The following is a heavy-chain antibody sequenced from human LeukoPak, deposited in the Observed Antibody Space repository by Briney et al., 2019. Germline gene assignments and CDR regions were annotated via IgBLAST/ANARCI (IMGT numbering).Heavy chain of an antibody. Sequence: ASVKVSCKASGYTFTSYYMHWVRQAPGQGLEWMGIINPSGGSTSYAQKFQGRVTMTRDMSTSTVYMELSSLRSEDTAVYYCARGSKPPSIAAARLLDYWGQGTLVTVSS. V-gene: IGHV1-46*01. D-gene: IGHD6-13*01. J-gene: IGHJ4*02. CDR2: INPSGGST. CDR1: GYTFTSYY. CDR3: ARGSKPPSIAAARLLDY.